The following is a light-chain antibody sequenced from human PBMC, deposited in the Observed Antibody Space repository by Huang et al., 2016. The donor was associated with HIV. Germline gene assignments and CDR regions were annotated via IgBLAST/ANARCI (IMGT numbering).Light chain of an antibody. CDR1: QTISNW. CDR2: KAS. V-gene: IGKV1-5*03. Sequence: IQMTQSASTLSASVGDRVTITCRASQTISNWLAWYQQKPGKAPNLLIYKASTLESGVPSRVSGSGSGTEFTLTISSLQPDDFATYYCHHYKSYSGAFGQGTKVEIK. CDR3: HHYKSYSGA. J-gene: IGKJ1*01.